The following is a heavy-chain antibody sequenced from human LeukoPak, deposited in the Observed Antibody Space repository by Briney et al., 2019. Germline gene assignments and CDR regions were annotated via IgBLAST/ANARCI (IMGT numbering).Heavy chain of an antibody. CDR3: AKDLVATIRGWFDP. CDR1: GFTFHDYA. V-gene: IGHV3-9*01. Sequence: GSSLRLSCAASGFTFHDYAMHWVRQAPGKGLEGASGIRWNSGSIGYADSVKGRFTMSRDNAKNSLYLQMNSLRAEDTALYYCAKDLVATIRGWFDPWGQGTLVTVSS. CDR2: IRWNSGSI. J-gene: IGHJ5*02. D-gene: IGHD5-12*01.